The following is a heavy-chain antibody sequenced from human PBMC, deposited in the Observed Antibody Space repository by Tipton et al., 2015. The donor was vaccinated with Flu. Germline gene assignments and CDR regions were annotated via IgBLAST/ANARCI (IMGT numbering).Heavy chain of an antibody. CDR2: IYPADSDT. Sequence: QLVQSGAEVKKPGESLKISCKASDYSFTSYWIAWVRQMPGKGLEWMGTIYPADSDTIYSPSFQGQVTISADKSISTAYLQWSRLQASDPAMYYCARAPHYGAGSLDTWGQGTLVTVSS. CDR1: DYSFTSYW. J-gene: IGHJ5*02. D-gene: IGHD3-10*01. V-gene: IGHV5-51*01. CDR3: ARAPHYGAGSLDT.